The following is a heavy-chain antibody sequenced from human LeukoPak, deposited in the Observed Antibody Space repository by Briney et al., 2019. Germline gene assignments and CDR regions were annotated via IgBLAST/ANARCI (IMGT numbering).Heavy chain of an antibody. CDR2: INHSGST. D-gene: IGHD3-16*02. Sequence: SETLSLTCAVYGGSFSGYYWSWIRQPPGKGLEWIGEINHSGSTNYNPSLKSRLTISVDTSKNQFSLKLRSVTAADTAVYYCARGPQRNYVWESYRWYYFDYWGQGTLVTVSS. CDR3: ARGPQRNYVWESYRWYYFDY. CDR1: GGSFSGYY. J-gene: IGHJ4*02. V-gene: IGHV4-34*01.